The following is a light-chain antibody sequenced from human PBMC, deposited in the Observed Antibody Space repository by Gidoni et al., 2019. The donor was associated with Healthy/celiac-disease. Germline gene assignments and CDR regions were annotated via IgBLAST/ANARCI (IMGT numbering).Light chain of an antibody. Sequence: EIVLTQSPATLSLSPGERATLSCRASQSVSSYLAWYQQKPGQAPRLLIYDASIRATGIPARFSGSGSWTDFTLTISSLEPEDFAVYYCQQRSNWPPMYTFGQGTKLEIK. V-gene: IGKV3-11*01. CDR1: QSVSSY. CDR3: QQRSNWPPMYT. J-gene: IGKJ2*01. CDR2: DAS.